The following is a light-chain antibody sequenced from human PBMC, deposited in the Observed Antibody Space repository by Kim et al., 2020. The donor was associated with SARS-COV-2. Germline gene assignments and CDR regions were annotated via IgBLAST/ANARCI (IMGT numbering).Light chain of an antibody. V-gene: IGLV2-23*01. CDR3: CSYAGSSTLV. CDR2: DAS. Sequence: GQSITISCTGTSSDVGSYNLVSWYQQHPGKAPKLMIYDASRRPSGVSNRFSGSKSGNTASLTISGLQAEDEADYYCCSYAGSSTLVFGGGTKVTVL. J-gene: IGLJ3*02. CDR1: SSDVGSYNL.